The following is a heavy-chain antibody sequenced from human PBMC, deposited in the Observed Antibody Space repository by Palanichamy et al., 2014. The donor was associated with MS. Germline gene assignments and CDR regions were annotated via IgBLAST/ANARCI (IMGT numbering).Heavy chain of an antibody. CDR1: GGSISSGGYY. J-gene: IGHJ5*02. Sequence: VQLQESGPGLVKPSQTLSLTCTVSGGSISSGGYYWSWIRQHPGKGLEWIGYIYYSGSTYYNPSLKSRVTISVDTSKNQFSLKLSSVTAADTAVYYCARWGSGFLEFNWFDPWGQGTLVTVSS. V-gene: IGHV4-31*03. D-gene: IGHD3-3*01. CDR2: IYYSGST. CDR3: ARWGSGFLEFNWFDP.